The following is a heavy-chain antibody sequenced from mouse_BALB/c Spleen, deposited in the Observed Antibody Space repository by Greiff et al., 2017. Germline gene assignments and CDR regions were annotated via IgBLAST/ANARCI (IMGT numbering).Heavy chain of an antibody. J-gene: IGHJ4*01. Sequence: EVMLVESGGGLVKPGGSLKLSCAASGFTFSSYAMSWVRQSPEKRLEWVAEISSGGSYTYYPDTVTGRFTISRDNAKNTLYLEMSSLRSEDTAMYYCARERYYGSSSYAMDYWGQGTSVTVSS. CDR1: GFTFSSYA. V-gene: IGHV5-9-4*01. D-gene: IGHD1-1*01. CDR3: ARERYYGSSSYAMDY. CDR2: ISSGGSYT.